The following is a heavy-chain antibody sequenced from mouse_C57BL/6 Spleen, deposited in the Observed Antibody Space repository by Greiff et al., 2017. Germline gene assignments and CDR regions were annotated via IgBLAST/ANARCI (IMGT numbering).Heavy chain of an antibody. CDR3: ARWAYDYDSFSYFDY. Sequence: QVQLQQPGAELVRPGSSVKLSCKASGYTFTSYWMDWVKQRPGQGLEWIGNIYPSDSETHYNQKFKDKATLTVDKSSSTAYMQLSSLTSEDSAVYYCARWAYDYDSFSYFDYWGQGTTLTVSS. CDR2: IYPSDSET. D-gene: IGHD2-4*01. J-gene: IGHJ2*01. CDR1: GYTFTSYW. V-gene: IGHV1-61*01.